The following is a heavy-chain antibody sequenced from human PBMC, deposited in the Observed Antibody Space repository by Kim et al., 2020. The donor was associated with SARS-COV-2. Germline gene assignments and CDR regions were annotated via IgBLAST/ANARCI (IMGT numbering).Heavy chain of an antibody. J-gene: IGHJ5*02. CDR2: ISSSGSTI. CDR1: GFTFTDYF. V-gene: IGHV3-11*04. D-gene: IGHD1-1*01. Sequence: GGSLRLSCAASGFTFTDYFMSWIRQVPGKGLEWVAYISSSGSTIFYADSVKGRFIISRDNAMNSLSLQMNSLRAEDTAVYYCARDIWDSGSEREPSWGQGTLVTVSS. CDR3: ARDIWDSGSEREPS.